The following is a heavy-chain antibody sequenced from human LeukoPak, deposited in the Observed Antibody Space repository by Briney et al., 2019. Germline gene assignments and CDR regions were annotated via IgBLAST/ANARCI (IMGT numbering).Heavy chain of an antibody. CDR2: ISYTGST. Sequence: PSETLSLTCTVSGASINSAGYYWSWIRQLPGKGLEWIGYISYTGSTYYNPSLKSRVIISRDTSKNQFSPKLSSVTAADTAIYYCARGDYWGQGTLVTVSS. CDR1: GASINSAGYY. CDR3: ARGDY. J-gene: IGHJ4*02. V-gene: IGHV4-31*03.